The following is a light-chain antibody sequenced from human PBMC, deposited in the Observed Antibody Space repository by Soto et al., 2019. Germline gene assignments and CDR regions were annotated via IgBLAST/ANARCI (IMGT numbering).Light chain of an antibody. CDR3: LHDDASPRT. Sequence: EIVLTQSPGTLSLSPGERATLSCRASQSLNSFYLAWYQQKPGQAPMLFMYGFSNRATGIPDRFSGSGSGTGFTLTISRLYPEDIAVYYCLHDDASPRTFGQGTKVEVK. J-gene: IGKJ1*01. CDR1: QSLNSFY. CDR2: GFS. V-gene: IGKV3-20*01.